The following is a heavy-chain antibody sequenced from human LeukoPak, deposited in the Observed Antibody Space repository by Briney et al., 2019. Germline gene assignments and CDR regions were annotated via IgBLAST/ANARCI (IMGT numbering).Heavy chain of an antibody. J-gene: IGHJ4*02. Sequence: PGGSLRLSCAAPGFTFSSYGMHWVRQAPGKGLEWVAVMSYDGSNKYYADSVKGRFTISRDNSKNTLYLQMNSLRAEDTAVYYCAKGGTNWGSDFDYWGQGTLVTVSS. CDR3: AKGGTNWGSDFDY. D-gene: IGHD7-27*01. CDR2: MSYDGSNK. CDR1: GFTFSSYG. V-gene: IGHV3-30*18.